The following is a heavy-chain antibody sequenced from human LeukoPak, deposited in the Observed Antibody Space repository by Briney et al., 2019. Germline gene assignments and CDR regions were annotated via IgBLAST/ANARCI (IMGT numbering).Heavy chain of an antibody. CDR1: GFTVSSNS. Sequence: PGGSLRLSCTVSGFTVSSNSMSWVRQAPGKGLEWVSFIYTTGRTHDSDSVKGRFTISRDNSKNTLYLQMNSLRVEDTAVYYCARERRGYQLPKMDYYYYMDVWGKGTTVTISS. V-gene: IGHV3-53*01. J-gene: IGHJ6*03. CDR3: ARERRGYQLPKMDYYYYMDV. CDR2: IYTTGRT. D-gene: IGHD2-2*01.